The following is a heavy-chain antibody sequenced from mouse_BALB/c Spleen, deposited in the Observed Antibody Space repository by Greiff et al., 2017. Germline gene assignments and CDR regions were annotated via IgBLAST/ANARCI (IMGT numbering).Heavy chain of an antibody. CDR2: ISYDGSN. Sequence: EVKLQESGPGLVKPSQSLSLTCSVTGYSITSGYYWNWIRQFPGNKLEWMGYISYDGSNNYNPSLKNRISITRDTSKNQFFLKLNSVTTEDTATYYCARRGGKTGSFDYWGQGTTLTVSS. J-gene: IGHJ2*01. D-gene: IGHD4-1*01. CDR1: GYSITSGYY. V-gene: IGHV3-6*02. CDR3: ARRGGKTGSFDY.